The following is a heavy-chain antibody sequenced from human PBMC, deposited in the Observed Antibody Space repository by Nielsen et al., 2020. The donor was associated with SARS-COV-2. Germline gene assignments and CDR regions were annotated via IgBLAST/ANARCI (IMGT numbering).Heavy chain of an antibody. CDR2: IYPADSDA. CDR3: ARATYCSSLNCYVGFDP. J-gene: IGHJ5*02. D-gene: IGHD2-2*01. V-gene: IGHV5-51*01. Sequence: GESLKISCKASGYSFSTYWIGWVRQMPGKGLEWMGIIYPADSDARYHPSFQGQVTISADKSISTAYLQWSSLKASDTAMYYCARATYCSSLNCYVGFDPWGQGTLVTVSS. CDR1: GYSFSTYW.